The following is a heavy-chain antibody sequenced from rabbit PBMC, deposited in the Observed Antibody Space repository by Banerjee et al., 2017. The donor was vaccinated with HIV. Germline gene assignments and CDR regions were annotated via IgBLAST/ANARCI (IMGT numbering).Heavy chain of an antibody. CDR2: IYAGSSGST. J-gene: IGHJ4*01. D-gene: IGHD7-1*01. V-gene: IGHV1S40*01. CDR1: GFSFSSSYW. CDR3: ARNPFYSSATNL. Sequence: QSLEESGGDLVKPGASLTLTCTASGFSFSSSYWICWVRQAPGKGLEWIACIYAGSSGSTYYASWAKGRFTISKTSSTTVTLQMTSLTAADTATYFCARNPFYSSATNLWGPGTLVTVS.